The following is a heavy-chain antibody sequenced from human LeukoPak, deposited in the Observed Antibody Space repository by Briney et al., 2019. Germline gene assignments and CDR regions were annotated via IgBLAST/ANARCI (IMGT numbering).Heavy chain of an antibody. Sequence: GGSLRLSCAASGFAFSNYDMHWVRQAPGKGLEWVAFIRYDGSDKYYADSVKGRFTISRDNSKNTLYLQMTSLRAEDTALYYCANSYGDYGLRDYWGQGTLVTVSS. CDR2: IRYDGSDK. V-gene: IGHV3-30*02. CDR1: GFAFSNYD. J-gene: IGHJ4*02. D-gene: IGHD4-17*01. CDR3: ANSYGDYGLRDY.